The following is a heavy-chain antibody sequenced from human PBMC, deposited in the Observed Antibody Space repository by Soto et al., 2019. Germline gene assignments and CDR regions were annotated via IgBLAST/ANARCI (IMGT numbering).Heavy chain of an antibody. V-gene: IGHV3-23*01. Sequence: GGPLRLCCAASVFTFSSYAMSWVRQAPGKGLEWVSAISGSGGSTYYADSVKGRFTISRDNSKNTLYLQMNSLRAEDTAVYYCAKDPLYSSSSPSWFDPWGQGTLVTVSS. CDR2: ISGSGGST. J-gene: IGHJ5*02. D-gene: IGHD6-6*01. CDR3: AKDPLYSSSSPSWFDP. CDR1: VFTFSSYA.